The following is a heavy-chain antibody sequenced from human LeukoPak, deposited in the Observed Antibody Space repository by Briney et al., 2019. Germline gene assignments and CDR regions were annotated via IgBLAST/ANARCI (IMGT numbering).Heavy chain of an antibody. Sequence: GGSLRLSCAASGFTISSYAMSWIRQAPGKGLEWVSAISISGATTHYADSVKGRFTISRDHSKNTMYLEVNSLRAEDTAIYYCAKEYKVGTTTKCFQHWGQGTLVTVSS. CDR3: AKEYKVGTTTKCFQH. V-gene: IGHV3-23*01. CDR2: ISISGATT. J-gene: IGHJ1*01. CDR1: GFTISSYA. D-gene: IGHD1-26*01.